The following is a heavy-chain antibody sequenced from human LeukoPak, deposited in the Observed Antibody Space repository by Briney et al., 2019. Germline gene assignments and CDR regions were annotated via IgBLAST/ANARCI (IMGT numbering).Heavy chain of an antibody. CDR1: GGTFSSYA. V-gene: IGHV1-69*13. D-gene: IGHD3-10*01. Sequence: GASVKVTCKASGGTFSSYAISWVRQAPGQGLEWMGGIIPIFGTANYAQKFQGRVTITADESTSTAYMELSSLRSEDTAVYYCARVWGLLWFGDEVASDYFDYWGQGTLVTVSS. J-gene: IGHJ4*02. CDR3: ARVWGLLWFGDEVASDYFDY. CDR2: IIPIFGTA.